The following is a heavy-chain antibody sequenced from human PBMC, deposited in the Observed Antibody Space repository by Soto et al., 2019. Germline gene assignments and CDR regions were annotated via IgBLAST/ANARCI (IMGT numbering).Heavy chain of an antibody. D-gene: IGHD3-3*01. V-gene: IGHV3-23*01. Sequence: EVQLLESGGGLVQPGGSLRLSCAASGFTFSSYAMSWVRQAPGKGLEWVSAISGSGGSTYYADSVKGRFTISRDNSKNTLYLQMNSLRAEDTAVYYCAKIGYDFWSGYSLGAFDIWGQGTMVTVSS. CDR2: ISGSGGST. J-gene: IGHJ3*02. CDR3: AKIGYDFWSGYSLGAFDI. CDR1: GFTFSSYA.